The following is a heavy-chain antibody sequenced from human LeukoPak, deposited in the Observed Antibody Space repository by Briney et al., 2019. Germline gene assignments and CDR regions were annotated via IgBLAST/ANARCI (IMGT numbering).Heavy chain of an antibody. CDR2: IKQGGSEK. CDR1: GFTFSSYW. CDR3: ARDGSSSWPDAFDI. J-gene: IGHJ3*02. V-gene: IGHV3-7*01. D-gene: IGHD6-13*01. Sequence: PGGSLRLSCAASGFTFSSYWMSWVRQAPGKGLEWVANIKQGGSEKYYVDSVKGRFTISRDNAKNSLYLQMNSLRAEDTAVYYCARDGSSSWPDAFDIWGQGTMVTVSS.